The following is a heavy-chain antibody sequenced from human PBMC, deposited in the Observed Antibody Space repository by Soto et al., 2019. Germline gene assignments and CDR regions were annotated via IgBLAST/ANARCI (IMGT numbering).Heavy chain of an antibody. V-gene: IGHV4-34*01. CDR2: INHSGST. Sequence: QVQLQQWGAGLLKPSETLSLTCAVYGGSFSGYYWSWIRQPPGKGLEWIGEINHSGSTNYNPSLKSRVTISVDTSKNQFSLKLSAVTAADTAVYYCARGRSSGGARYFDLWGRGTLVTVSS. J-gene: IGHJ2*01. D-gene: IGHD6-19*01. CDR3: ARGRSSGGARYFDL. CDR1: GGSFSGYY.